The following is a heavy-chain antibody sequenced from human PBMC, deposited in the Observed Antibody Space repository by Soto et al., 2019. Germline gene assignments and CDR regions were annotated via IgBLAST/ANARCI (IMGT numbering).Heavy chain of an antibody. D-gene: IGHD1-26*01. CDR1: GYTFISYG. Sequence: QVQLVQSGAEVKKPGASVKVSCKASGYTFISYGISWVRQAPGQGLEWMGWISGYNGNTKYAQKLQGRVTMNTDTSTSTAYMELRSLRSGDTAVYVCARDLGAQIVNYLSQGTLVTVSS. J-gene: IGHJ4*02. CDR3: ARDLGAQIVNY. CDR2: ISGYNGNT. V-gene: IGHV1-18*01.